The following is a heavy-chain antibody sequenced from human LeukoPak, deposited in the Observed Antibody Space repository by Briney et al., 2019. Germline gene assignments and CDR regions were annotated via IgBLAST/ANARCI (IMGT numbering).Heavy chain of an antibody. Sequence: GGSLRLSCAASGFTFSSYSMNWVRQAPGKGLEWVSSISSSSSYIYYADSVKGRFTISRDNAKNSLYLQMNSLRAEDTAVYYCAKVLYSSSWYSVFDYWGQGTLVTVSS. CDR1: GFTFSSYS. D-gene: IGHD6-13*01. V-gene: IGHV3-21*01. J-gene: IGHJ4*02. CDR3: AKVLYSSSWYSVFDY. CDR2: ISSSSSYI.